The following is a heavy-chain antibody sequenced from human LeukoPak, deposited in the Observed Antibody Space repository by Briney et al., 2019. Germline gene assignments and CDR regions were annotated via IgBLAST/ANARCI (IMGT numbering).Heavy chain of an antibody. V-gene: IGHV3-30*02. CDR1: GFTFSSYG. J-gene: IGHJ3*02. Sequence: PGGSLRLSCAASGFTFSSYGMHWVRQAPGKGLEWVTFIRYDGSNKYYADCVKGRFTISRDNSKNTLYLQMGSLRAEDMVVYYCARAVYYYDSSGYSPDDAFDIWGQGTMVTVSS. CDR3: ARAVYYYDSSGYSPDDAFDI. CDR2: IRYDGSNK. D-gene: IGHD3-22*01.